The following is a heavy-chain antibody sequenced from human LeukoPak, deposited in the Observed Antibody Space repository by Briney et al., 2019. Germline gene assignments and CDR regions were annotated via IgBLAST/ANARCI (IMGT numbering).Heavy chain of an antibody. V-gene: IGHV1-18*01. J-gene: IGHJ4*02. Sequence: GASVKVSCKASGYTFTSYGINWVRQAPGQGLEWMGWISAYTGNTNYAQKFQGRVTMTTDTSTSTAYMELSSLRSEDTAVYYCARVSSSWYRADYWGQGTLVTVSS. CDR1: GYTFTSYG. D-gene: IGHD6-13*01. CDR2: ISAYTGNT. CDR3: ARVSSSWYRADY.